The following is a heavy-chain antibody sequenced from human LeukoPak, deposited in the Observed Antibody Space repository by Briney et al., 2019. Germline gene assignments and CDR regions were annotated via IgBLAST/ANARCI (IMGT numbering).Heavy chain of an antibody. CDR3: ARSGYSYASGYYFDF. V-gene: IGHV4-59*01. J-gene: IGHJ4*02. D-gene: IGHD5-18*01. CDR2: IYYTGST. Sequence: PSETLSLTCTVSGGSISTYYWSWIRQPPGKGLDWIGFIYYTGSTNYNPSLKSRAIISLDTSKNQFSLKLTSVTAADTAVYYCARSGYSYASGYYFDFWGQGTLVTVSS. CDR1: GGSISTYY.